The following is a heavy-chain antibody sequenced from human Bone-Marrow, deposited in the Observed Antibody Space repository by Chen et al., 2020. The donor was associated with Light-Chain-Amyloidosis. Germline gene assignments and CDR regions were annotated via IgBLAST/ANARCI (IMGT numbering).Heavy chain of an antibody. CDR3: AKGSHYSSGWWVSWFDP. CDR1: GFTFDDYA. Sequence: EVQLVESGGGLVQPGRSLRLSCAASGFTFDDYAMHWVRQAPGKGLEWVSGISWNSGSIGYADSVKGRFTISRDNAKNSLYLQMNSLRAEDTALYYCAKGSHYSSGWWVSWFDPWGQGTLVTVSS. V-gene: IGHV3-9*01. J-gene: IGHJ5*02. D-gene: IGHD6-19*01. CDR2: ISWNSGSI.